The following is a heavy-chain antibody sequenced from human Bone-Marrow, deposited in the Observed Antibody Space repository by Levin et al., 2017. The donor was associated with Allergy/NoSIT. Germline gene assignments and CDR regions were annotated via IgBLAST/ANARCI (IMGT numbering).Heavy chain of an antibody. CDR1: GFTFSSPYY. CDR2: INATGGGT. CDR3: ARATYEYDWGSYRYQGLDS. Sequence: GESLKISCKTSGFTFSSPYYTHWVRLVPGQRLEWMGVINATGGGTIYAQKFQRIVTMTRDNPTSTVYMELSGLSSEDTVVYYCARATYEYDWGSYRYQGLDSWGQGSLVTVSS. J-gene: IGHJ4*02. V-gene: IGHV1-46*01. D-gene: IGHD3-16*02.